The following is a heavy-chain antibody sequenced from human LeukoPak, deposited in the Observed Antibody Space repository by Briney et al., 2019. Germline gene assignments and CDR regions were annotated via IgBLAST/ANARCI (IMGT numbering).Heavy chain of an antibody. CDR3: ARLLEWTDYFDY. J-gene: IGHJ4*02. Sequence: GXSLRLSCAASGFTFSRYSMNWVRQAPGKGLEWVSSISSSSSYIYYADSVKGRFTISRDNAKNSLYLQMNRLSAADTAVYFCARLLEWTDYFDYWGQGTLVTVSS. CDR1: GFTFSRYS. D-gene: IGHD3-3*01. CDR2: ISSSSSYI. V-gene: IGHV3-21*01.